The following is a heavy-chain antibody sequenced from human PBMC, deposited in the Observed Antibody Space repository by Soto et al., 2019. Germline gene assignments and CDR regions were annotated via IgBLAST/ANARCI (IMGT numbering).Heavy chain of an antibody. V-gene: IGHV1-69*06. J-gene: IGHJ4*02. CDR2: IIPIFGTA. CDR1: GGTFSSYA. CDR3: ARSKYYYDSSGYYGY. D-gene: IGHD3-22*01. Sequence: SVKVSCKASGGTFSSYAISWVRQAPGQGLEWMGGIIPIFGTANYAQKFQGRVTITADKSTSTAYMELSSLRSEDTAVYYCARSKYYYDSSGYYGYWGQGTLVTVSS.